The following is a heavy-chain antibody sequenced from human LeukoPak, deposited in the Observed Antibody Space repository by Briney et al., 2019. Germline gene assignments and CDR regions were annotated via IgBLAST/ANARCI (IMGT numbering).Heavy chain of an antibody. V-gene: IGHV3-23*01. CDR3: AKDIAASGLPRIFDF. CDR2: VSGSGGRGAT. D-gene: IGHD6-13*01. Sequence: PGGSLRLSCAASGFSFSSYAMSWVRQVPGKGPEWVSSVSGSGGRGATYYTDSVKGRFTISRDNSKNTVFLQMNGLSADDTAVYYCAKDIAASGLPRIFDFWGQGTLVTVSS. CDR1: GFSFSSYA. J-gene: IGHJ4*02.